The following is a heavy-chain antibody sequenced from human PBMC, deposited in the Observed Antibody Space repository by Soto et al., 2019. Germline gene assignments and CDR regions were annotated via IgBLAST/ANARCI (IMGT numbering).Heavy chain of an antibody. J-gene: IGHJ3*02. D-gene: IGHD1-7*01. Sequence: GGSLRLSCAASGFTFSTYAMSWVRQAPGKGLEWVSGITGNGGSTYYADSVKGRFTISRDNSKNTLYLQMNSLRAEDTALYYCAKASSYCNYGDVFDIWSQGTMVTV. CDR1: GFTFSTYA. CDR2: ITGNGGST. CDR3: AKASSYCNYGDVFDI. V-gene: IGHV3-23*01.